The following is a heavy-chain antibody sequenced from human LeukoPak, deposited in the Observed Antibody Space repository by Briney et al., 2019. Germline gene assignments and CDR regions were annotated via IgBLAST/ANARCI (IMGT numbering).Heavy chain of an antibody. V-gene: IGHV3-23*01. CDR1: GFTFSSYA. J-gene: IGHJ6*02. CDR2: ISGTGGST. Sequence: QAGGSLRLSCAASGFTFSSYAMSWVRQAPGKGLEWVSVISGTGGSTYYADSVKGRFAISRDNSKNTLFLQLNSLRVEDMAVYYCAKRRLAYQFQSQYYGMDVWGQGTRSPSP. D-gene: IGHD3-9*01. CDR3: AKRRLAYQFQSQYYGMDV.